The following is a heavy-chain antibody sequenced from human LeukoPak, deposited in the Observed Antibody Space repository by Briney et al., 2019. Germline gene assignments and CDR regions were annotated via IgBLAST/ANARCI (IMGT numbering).Heavy chain of an antibody. J-gene: IGHJ4*02. CDR2: ISGSGGAT. CDR1: GFTFSSYA. D-gene: IGHD3-10*01. Sequence: GGSLRLSCAASGFTFSSYAMNWVRQAPGKGLEWVSAISGSGGATYYADSVKGRFTMSRDNSKNTLYLQMNSLRAEDTAVYHCAKGAYYHGSGRYFDYWGQGTLVTVSS. V-gene: IGHV3-23*01. CDR3: AKGAYYHGSGRYFDY.